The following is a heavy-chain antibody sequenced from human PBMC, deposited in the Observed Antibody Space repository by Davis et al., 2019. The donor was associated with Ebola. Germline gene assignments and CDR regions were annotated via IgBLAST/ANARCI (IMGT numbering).Heavy chain of an antibody. CDR1: GYTFTNYY. CDR3: ARVRYCGGDCSRHYYYGMDV. CDR2: INPNDGRT. J-gene: IGHJ6*04. Sequence: ASVKVSCKASGYTFTNYYMHWVRQAPGQGLEWMGMINPNDGRTIYAQKFQGRVTVTRDTSLSTAYMELSSLRSDDTAVYYCARVRYCGGDCSRHYYYGMDVWGKGTTVTVSS. V-gene: IGHV1-46*01. D-gene: IGHD2-21*02.